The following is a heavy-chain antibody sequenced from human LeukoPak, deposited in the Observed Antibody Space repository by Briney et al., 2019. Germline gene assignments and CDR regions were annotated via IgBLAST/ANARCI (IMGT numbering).Heavy chain of an antibody. CDR3: ARVCSSTSCYNDAFDI. D-gene: IGHD2-2*02. CDR2: MNPNSGNT. V-gene: IGHV1-8*03. Sequence: ASVKVSCKASGYTFTSYDINWVRQATGQGLEWMGWMNPNSGNTGYAQKFQGRVTITWNTSISTAYMELSSLRSEDTAVYYCARVCSSTSCYNDAFDIWGQGTMVTVSS. CDR1: GYTFTSYD. J-gene: IGHJ3*02.